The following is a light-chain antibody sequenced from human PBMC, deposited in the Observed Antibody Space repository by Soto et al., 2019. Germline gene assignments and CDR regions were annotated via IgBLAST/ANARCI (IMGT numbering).Light chain of an antibody. Sequence: EIVLTQSPAPLSLSPGERATLSCRASQSVSSDLAWYQQKPGQAPRLLIYDASNRATGIPARFSGSGSGTDFTLTISSLEPEDFAVYYCQQHSNLPRTFGQGTKVEIK. J-gene: IGKJ1*01. CDR1: QSVSSD. CDR2: DAS. CDR3: QQHSNLPRT. V-gene: IGKV3-11*01.